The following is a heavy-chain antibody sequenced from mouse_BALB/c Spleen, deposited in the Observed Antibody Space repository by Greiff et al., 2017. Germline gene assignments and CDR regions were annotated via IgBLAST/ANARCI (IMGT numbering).Heavy chain of an antibody. V-gene: IGHV3-2*02. D-gene: IGHD4-1*01. CDR3: ARSNPWFAY. CDR1: GYSITSDYA. CDR2: ISYSGST. J-gene: IGHJ3*01. Sequence: EVQLQESGPGLVKPSQSLSLTCTVTGYSITSDYAWNWIRQFPGNKLEWMGYISYSGSTSYNPSLKSRISITRDTSKNQFFLQLNSVTTEDTATYYCARSNPWFAYWGQGTLVTVSA.